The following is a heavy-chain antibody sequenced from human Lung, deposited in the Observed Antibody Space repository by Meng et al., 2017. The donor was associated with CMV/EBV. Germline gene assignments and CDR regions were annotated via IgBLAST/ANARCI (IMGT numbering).Heavy chain of an antibody. D-gene: IGHD6-19*01. CDR1: GRSISNYY. CDR3: ARAEADTGNFDY. J-gene: IGHJ4*02. Sequence: QLQEPSPCLVKPSDTLSLMCTVSGRSISNYYWSWIRQSAGKGLEWIGRIYTSGTTIYNPSLKSRLTLSLDTSKNQFSLKLNSVTAADTAVYYCARAEADTGNFDYWGQGTLVTVSS. CDR2: IYTSGTT. V-gene: IGHV4-4*07.